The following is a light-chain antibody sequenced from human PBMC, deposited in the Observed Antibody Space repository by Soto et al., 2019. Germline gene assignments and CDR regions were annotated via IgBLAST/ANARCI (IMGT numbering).Light chain of an antibody. CDR2: DAS. CDR1: QDISNY. J-gene: IGKJ5*01. V-gene: IGKV1-33*01. CDR3: QQYENLPT. Sequence: IPMTQSPSSLSASVGDRVTITCQASQDISNYLNWYQQKPGTAPKLLIYDASNLETGVPSRFSGSGSGTDFTFTISRMQPEDIATYYCQQYENLPTFGQGTRLEIK.